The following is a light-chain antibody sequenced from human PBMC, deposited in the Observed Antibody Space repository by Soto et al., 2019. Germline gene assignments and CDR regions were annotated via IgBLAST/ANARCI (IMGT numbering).Light chain of an antibody. CDR2: AAS. Sequence: IQLTQSPSSLSASVGDRVTITCRASQGISSYLAWYQQKPGKAPKLLIYAASTLQSGVPSRFSGSGSGTDFTLTISSLQTEDFATYYCKQLNSYHLWKFGQATKV. CDR1: QGISSY. CDR3: KQLNSYHLWK. V-gene: IGKV1-9*01. J-gene: IGKJ1*01.